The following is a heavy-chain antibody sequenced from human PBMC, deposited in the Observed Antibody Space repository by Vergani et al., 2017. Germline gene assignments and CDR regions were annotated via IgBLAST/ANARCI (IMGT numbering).Heavy chain of an antibody. D-gene: IGHD3-10*01. CDR3: ARDRSEHYGSGSSYNYYYMDV. V-gene: IGHV1-8*01. CDR1: GYTFTSYD. CDR2: MNPNSGNT. J-gene: IGHJ6*03. Sequence: QVQLVQSGAEVKKPGASVKVSCKASGYTFTSYDINWVRQATGQGLEWMGWMNPNSGNTGNAQKFQGRVTMTRNTSISTAYMELSSLRSEDTAVYYCARDRSEHYGSGSSYNYYYMDVWGKGTTVTVSS.